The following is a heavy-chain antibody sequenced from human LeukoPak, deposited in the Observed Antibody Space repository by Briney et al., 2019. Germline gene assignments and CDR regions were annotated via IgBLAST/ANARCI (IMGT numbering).Heavy chain of an antibody. CDR2: IIPIFGTA. CDR3: ARVSVYDSSGYWNNYYYGMDV. CDR1: GGTFISYA. D-gene: IGHD3-22*01. J-gene: IGHJ6*02. V-gene: IGHV1-69*13. Sequence: SVKVSCKASGGTFISYAISWVRQAPGQGLEWMGGIIPIFGTANYAQKFQGRVTITADESTSTAYMELSSLRSEDTAVYYCARVSVYDSSGYWNNYYYGMDVWGQGTTVTVSS.